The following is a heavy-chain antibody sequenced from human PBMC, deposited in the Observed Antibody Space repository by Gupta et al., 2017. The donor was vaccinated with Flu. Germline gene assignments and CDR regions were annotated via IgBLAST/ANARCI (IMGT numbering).Heavy chain of an antibody. V-gene: IGHV3-33*01. CDR2: IWYDGSNK. CDR3: ARDDLLTGGGNAFDI. CDR1: YG. D-gene: IGHD3-9*01. Sequence: YGMHWVRQAPGKGLEWVAVIWYDGSNKYYADSVKGRFTISRDNSKNTLYLQMNSLRAEDTAVYYCARDDLLTGGGNAFDIWGQGTMVTVSS. J-gene: IGHJ3*02.